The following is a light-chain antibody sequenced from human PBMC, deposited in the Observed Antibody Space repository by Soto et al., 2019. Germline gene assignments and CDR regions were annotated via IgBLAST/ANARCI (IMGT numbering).Light chain of an antibody. CDR1: QSVSSS. V-gene: IGKV3-15*01. J-gene: IGKJ1*01. CDR2: GAS. CDR3: QQYNNWPRT. Sequence: EIVMTQSPVTLSVSPGERATLSCRASQSVSSSIAWYQQKPGQAPRLLIYGASTRATGIPARFSGSGSGTEFTLTISSLQSEDFAVYYCQQYNNWPRTFGQGTKVDIK.